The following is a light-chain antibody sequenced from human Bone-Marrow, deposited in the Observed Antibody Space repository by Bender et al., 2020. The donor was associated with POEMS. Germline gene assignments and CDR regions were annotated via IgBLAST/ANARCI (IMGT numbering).Light chain of an antibody. CDR2: DVT. CDR3: CSYAGTFTYV. Sequence: QSALTQPASVSGSPGQSITISCTGGSYDVGAYNYVSWYQQHPGKAPKLIIYDVTKRPSGVPDRFSGSKSGNTASLTISGLQAEDEAEYFCCSYAGTFTYVFGTGTKVTVL. V-gene: IGLV2-14*03. CDR1: SYDVGAYNY. J-gene: IGLJ1*01.